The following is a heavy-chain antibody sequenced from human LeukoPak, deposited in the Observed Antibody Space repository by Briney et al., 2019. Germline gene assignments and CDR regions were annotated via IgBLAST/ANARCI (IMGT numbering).Heavy chain of an antibody. V-gene: IGHV1-18*01. J-gene: IGHJ4*02. Sequence: ASVKVSCKASGYTFTSYGISWVRQAPGQGLEWMGWISAYNGNINYAQKLQGRVTMTTDTSTSTAYMELRSLRSDDTAVYYCARGGPEYDFWSGYYSDWGQGTLVTVSS. CDR2: ISAYNGNI. D-gene: IGHD3-3*01. CDR3: ARGGPEYDFWSGYYSD. CDR1: GYTFTSYG.